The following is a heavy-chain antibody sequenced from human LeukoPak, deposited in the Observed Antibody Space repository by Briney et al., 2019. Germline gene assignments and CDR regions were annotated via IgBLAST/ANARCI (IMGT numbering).Heavy chain of an antibody. CDR2: IYYRGST. CDR1: GGSISSNSYY. CDR3: GVGSGYDDN. D-gene: IGHD5-12*01. Sequence: SETLSLTCTVSGGSISSNSYYWGWIRQPPGKGLEWIGSIYYRGSTYYNPSLKSRVTISIDTSKNQFSLELSSVTAADTTVYYCGVGSGYDDNWGQGTLVTVSS. J-gene: IGHJ4*02. V-gene: IGHV4-39*07.